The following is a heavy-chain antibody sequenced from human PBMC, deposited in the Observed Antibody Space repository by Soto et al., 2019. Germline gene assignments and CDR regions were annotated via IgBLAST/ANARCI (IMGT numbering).Heavy chain of an antibody. CDR3: AAAHYYDSSGYYYQSDY. V-gene: IGHV1-58*01. Sequence: WASVKVSCKASGFTFTSSAVQWVRQARGQRREWIGWIVVGSGNTNYAQKFQERVTITRDMSTSTAYMELSSLRSEDTAVYYCAAAHYYDSSGYYYQSDYWGQGTLVTVSS. CDR1: GFTFTSSA. D-gene: IGHD3-22*01. CDR2: IVVGSGNT. J-gene: IGHJ4*02.